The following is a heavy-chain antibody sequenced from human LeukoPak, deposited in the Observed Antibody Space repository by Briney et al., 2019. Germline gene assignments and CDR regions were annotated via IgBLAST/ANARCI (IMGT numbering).Heavy chain of an antibody. CDR1: GFTFSDYY. V-gene: IGHV3-11*06. Sequence: GGSLRLSCAASGFTFSDYYMSWIRQAPGKGLEWVSYISTSSSYTYYADSVKGRFTISRDNAKNSLYLQMNSLRAEDTAVYYCGRELDWLPTLDYWGQGTLVTVSS. CDR3: GRELDWLPTLDY. D-gene: IGHD3-9*01. J-gene: IGHJ4*02. CDR2: ISTSSSYT.